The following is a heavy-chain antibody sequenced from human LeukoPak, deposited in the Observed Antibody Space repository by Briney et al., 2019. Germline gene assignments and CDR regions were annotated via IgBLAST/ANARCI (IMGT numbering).Heavy chain of an antibody. J-gene: IGHJ6*03. CDR2: INHTGST. D-gene: IGHD3-10*01. V-gene: IGHV4-34*01. CDR1: GGSFSDYY. CDR3: ARDVKSRRRQWFGELSVYYYYYMDV. Sequence: PSETLSLTCAVYGGSFSDYYWTWIRQPPGKGLEWFGEINHTGSTNYNPSLKSRVTMSVDTSKNQFSLKLSSVTAADTAVYYCARDVKSRRRQWFGELSVYYYYYMDVWGKGTTVTISS.